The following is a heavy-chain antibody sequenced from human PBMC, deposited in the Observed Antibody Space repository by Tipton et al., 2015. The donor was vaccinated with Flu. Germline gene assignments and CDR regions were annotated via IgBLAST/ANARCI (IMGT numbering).Heavy chain of an antibody. V-gene: IGHV4-39*07. J-gene: IGHJ5*02. CDR3: ARGAVVGKLSWFDP. Sequence: TLSLTCTVSGGSISSSSYYWGWIRQPPGKGLEWIGSMYYSGSTYYNPSLKSRVTISVDTSKNQFSLKLSSVTAAGTAVYYCARGAVVGKLSWFDPWGQGTLVTVSS. CDR2: MYYSGST. D-gene: IGHD2-15*01. CDR1: GGSISSSSYY.